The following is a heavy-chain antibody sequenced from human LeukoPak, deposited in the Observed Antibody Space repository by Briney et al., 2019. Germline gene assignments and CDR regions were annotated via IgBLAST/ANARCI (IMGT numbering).Heavy chain of an antibody. CDR2: YDPEDGET. CDR3: ATGHYVDSRHDY. V-gene: IGHV1-24*01. J-gene: IGHJ4*02. D-gene: IGHD4-17*01. Sequence: GASVKVSCKVSGYALTELSTHWVRQAPGKGLEWMGSYDPEDGETVYAQKFQGRATMTEDTSADTAYMELSSLRSEDTAVYYCATGHYVDSRHDYWGQGTLVTVSS. CDR1: GYALTELS.